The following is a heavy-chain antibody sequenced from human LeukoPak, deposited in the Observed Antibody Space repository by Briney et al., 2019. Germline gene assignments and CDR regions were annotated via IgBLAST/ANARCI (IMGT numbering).Heavy chain of an antibody. CDR3: ARLTYNYGTGSGFDF. CDR1: GFTFSSYA. CDR2: ISGSGGST. J-gene: IGHJ4*02. Sequence: PGGSLRLSCAASGFTFSSYATSWVRQAPGKGLEWVSAISGSGGSTYYADSVKGRFTISRDNSKNTLYLQMNSLRAEDTAVYYCARLTYNYGTGSGFDFWGQGTLVTVSS. D-gene: IGHD5-18*01. V-gene: IGHV3-23*01.